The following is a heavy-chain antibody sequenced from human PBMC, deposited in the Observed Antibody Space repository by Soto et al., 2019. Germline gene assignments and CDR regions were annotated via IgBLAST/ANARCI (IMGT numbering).Heavy chain of an antibody. CDR1: GFTFSSYA. CDR3: ETRSTGRWYVHY. D-gene: IGHD1-1*01. Sequence: EVQLLESGGGLVQPGGSLRLSCAASGFTFSSYAMSWVRQAPGKGLEWVSAISGSGGSTYYADSVKGRFTISRDNSKNTMYLQTTSLRAEDTAVYYCETRSTGRWYVHYWGQGTLVTVSP. V-gene: IGHV3-23*01. CDR2: ISGSGGST. J-gene: IGHJ4*02.